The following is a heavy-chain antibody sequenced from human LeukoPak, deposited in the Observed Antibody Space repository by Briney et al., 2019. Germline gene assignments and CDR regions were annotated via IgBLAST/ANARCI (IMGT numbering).Heavy chain of an antibody. V-gene: IGHV1-2*02. CDR3: TTRGGDTLMRTEAFDY. CDR1: GYTFTDYY. CDR2: MNPDSGVT. J-gene: IGHJ4*02. Sequence: ASVKVSCKASGYTFTDYYIHWVRQAPGQGLEWMGWMNPDSGVTNYAQKFKGRVTMTRDTSINTAYMDLRRLTSDDTAIYYCTTRGGDTLMRTEAFDYWGLGTLVTVSS. D-gene: IGHD3-16*01.